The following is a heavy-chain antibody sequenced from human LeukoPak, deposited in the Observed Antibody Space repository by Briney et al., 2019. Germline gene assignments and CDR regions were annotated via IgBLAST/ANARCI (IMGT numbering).Heavy chain of an antibody. Sequence: GESLKISCKGSGYSFTSYWIGWVRQMPGKGLAWMGIIYPGDSDTRYSPSFQGQVTISADKSISTAYLQWSSLKASDTAMYYCARRPRRVAAAGKGWFDPWGQGTLVTVSS. CDR2: IYPGDSDT. J-gene: IGHJ5*02. CDR3: ARRPRRVAAAGKGWFDP. D-gene: IGHD6-13*01. CDR1: GYSFTSYW. V-gene: IGHV5-51*01.